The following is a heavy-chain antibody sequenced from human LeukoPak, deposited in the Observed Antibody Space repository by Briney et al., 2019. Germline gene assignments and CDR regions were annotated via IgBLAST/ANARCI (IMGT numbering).Heavy chain of an antibody. Sequence: SETLSLTCAVYGGSFSGHYWSWIRQPPGKGLEWIGEINHSGSTNYNPSLKSRVTISVDTSKNQFSLKLSSVTAADTAVYYCARGVGYSSSWYRSGSEYFQHWGQGTLVTVSS. CDR3: ARGVGYSSSWYRSGSEYFQH. CDR1: GGSFSGHY. V-gene: IGHV4-34*01. J-gene: IGHJ1*01. CDR2: INHSGST. D-gene: IGHD6-13*01.